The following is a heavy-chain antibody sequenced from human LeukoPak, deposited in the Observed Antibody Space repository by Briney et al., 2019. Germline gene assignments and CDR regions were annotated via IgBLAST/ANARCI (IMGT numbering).Heavy chain of an antibody. CDR2: TNPNSGGT. J-gene: IGHJ5*02. D-gene: IGHD6-13*01. CDR1: GYTFTDYY. V-gene: IGHV1-2*06. CDR3: AKCGDFIAASYNWFDP. Sequence: VASVKVSCKASGYTFTDYYMHWVRQAPGQGLEWMGRTNPNSGGTKYAQKFQGRVTMTRDTSISTAYMELNRLTSDDTAVYYCAKCGDFIAASYNWFDPWGPGTLVTVSS.